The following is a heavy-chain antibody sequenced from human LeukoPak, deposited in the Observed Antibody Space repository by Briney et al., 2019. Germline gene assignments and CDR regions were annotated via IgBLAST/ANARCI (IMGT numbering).Heavy chain of an antibody. V-gene: IGHV3-7*01. CDR2: IKQDGSEK. CDR3: ARDLAAYISPVDY. D-gene: IGHD3-16*01. Sequence: GGSLRLSCAASGFTFSSFWTSWVRQAPGKGLEWVANIKQDGSEKYYVDSVKGRFTISRDNAKNSLYLQMNSLRAEDTAVYYCARDLAAYISPVDYWGQGTLVTVSS. J-gene: IGHJ4*02. CDR1: GFTFSSFW.